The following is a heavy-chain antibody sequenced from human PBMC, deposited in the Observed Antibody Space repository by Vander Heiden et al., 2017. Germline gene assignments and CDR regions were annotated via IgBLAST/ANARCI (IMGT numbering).Heavy chain of an antibody. Sequence: QVQLVESGGGVVQPGRSLRLSCAASGFTFRSYAMHWVRQAPGKGLEWVAVISYDGSNKYYADSVKGRFTISRDNSKNTLYLQMNSLRAEDTAVYYCARASYCSSTSCSHFDYWGQGTLVTVSS. J-gene: IGHJ4*02. D-gene: IGHD2-2*01. V-gene: IGHV3-30-3*01. CDR1: GFTFRSYA. CDR2: ISYDGSNK. CDR3: ARASYCSSTSCSHFDY.